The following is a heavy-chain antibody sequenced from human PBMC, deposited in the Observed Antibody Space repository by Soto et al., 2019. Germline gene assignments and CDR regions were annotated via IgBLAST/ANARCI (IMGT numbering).Heavy chain of an antibody. V-gene: IGHV3-30*18. J-gene: IGHJ4*02. CDR1: GFTFSSYG. CDR3: AKKVLSGYDSPLYY. CDR2: ISYDGSKK. Sequence: QVQLVESGGGVVQPGRSLRLSCAASGFTFSSYGMHWVRQAPGKGLEWVAVISYDGSKKYYADSVKGRLTIARDNSKNTLYLQRNRLRAEDTCVYYCAKKVLSGYDSPLYYWVQGTVVTVSS. D-gene: IGHD5-12*01.